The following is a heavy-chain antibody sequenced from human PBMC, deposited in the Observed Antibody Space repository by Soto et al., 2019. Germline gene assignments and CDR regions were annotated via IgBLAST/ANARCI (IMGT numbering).Heavy chain of an antibody. J-gene: IGHJ6*03. D-gene: IGHD6-13*01. CDR3: AKVPQAAAGPGDYYYYMDV. CDR1: GFTFSSYA. Sequence: GGSLRLSCAASGFTFSSYAMSWVRQAPGKGLEWVSAISGSGGSTYYADSVKGRFTISRDNSKNTLYLQMNSLRAEDTAVYYCAKVPQAAAGPGDYYYYMDVWGKGTTVTVSS. CDR2: ISGSGGST. V-gene: IGHV3-23*01.